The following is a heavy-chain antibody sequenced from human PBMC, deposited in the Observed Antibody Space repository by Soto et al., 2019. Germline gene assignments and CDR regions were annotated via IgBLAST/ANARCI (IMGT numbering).Heavy chain of an antibody. V-gene: IGHV4-31*03. J-gene: IGHJ6*02. D-gene: IGHD2-2*01. CDR3: AMGGYCSSTSCYAGLYYYGMDV. Sequence: SETLSLTCTVSGGSISRGGYYWSWIRPHPGKGLEWIGYIYYSGSTYYNPSLKSRVTISVDTSKNQFSLKLSSVTAADTAVYYCAMGGYCSSTSCYAGLYYYGMDVWGQGTTVTVSS. CDR1: GGSISRGGYY. CDR2: IYYSGST.